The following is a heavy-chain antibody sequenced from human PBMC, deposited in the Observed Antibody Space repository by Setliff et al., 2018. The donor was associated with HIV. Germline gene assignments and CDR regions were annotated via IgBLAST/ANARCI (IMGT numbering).Heavy chain of an antibody. CDR1: GYTFTSQS. D-gene: IGHD6-19*01. CDR2: INPSGGST. Sequence: ASVKVSCKASGYTFTSQSVHWVRQAPGQGFEWMGVINPSGGSTGYAEKFQGRVTMTRDTSANTVYLELSSLRSEDTAKYYCARNFRGRGWYYIDYWGQGTLVTVSS. J-gene: IGHJ4*02. V-gene: IGHV1-46*01. CDR3: ARNFRGRGWYYIDY.